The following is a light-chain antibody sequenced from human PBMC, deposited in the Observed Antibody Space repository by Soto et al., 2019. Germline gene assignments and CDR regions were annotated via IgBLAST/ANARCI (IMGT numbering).Light chain of an antibody. CDR1: QNVSSN. V-gene: IGKV3-15*01. J-gene: IGKJ1*01. CDR2: GAS. CDR3: QQYNNWPQT. Sequence: EIVMTQSPATLSVSPGERATLSCRASQNVSSNLAWYQQKPGQAPRLLIYGASTGATGIPARFSGSGSGTEFTLTISSLQSEDFAVYYCQQYNNWPQTFGQGTKV.